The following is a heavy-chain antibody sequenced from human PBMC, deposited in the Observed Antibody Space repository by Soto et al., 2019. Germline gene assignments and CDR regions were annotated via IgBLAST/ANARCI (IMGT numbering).Heavy chain of an antibody. Sequence: GGSLRLSCAASGCTFSDYYMSWIRQAPGKGLEWVSYISSSGSTIYYADSVKGRFTISRDNAKNSLYLQMNSLRAEDTAVYYCAKTLRYFDWSDAFDIWGQGTMVTVSS. CDR3: AKTLRYFDWSDAFDI. J-gene: IGHJ3*02. V-gene: IGHV3-11*01. CDR2: ISSSGSTI. D-gene: IGHD3-9*01. CDR1: GCTFSDYY.